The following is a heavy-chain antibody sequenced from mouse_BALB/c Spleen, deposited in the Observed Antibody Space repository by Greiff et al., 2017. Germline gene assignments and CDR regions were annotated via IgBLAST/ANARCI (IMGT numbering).Heavy chain of an antibody. CDR3: ARGWLRRSYWYFDV. V-gene: IGHV1S135*01. CDR2: IDPYNGGT. Sequence: EVQLQQSGPELVKPGASVKVSCKASGYAFTSYNMYWVKQSHGKSLEWIGYIDPYNGGTSYNQKFKGKATLTVDKSSSTAYMELSSLTSEDSAVYYCARGWLRRSYWYFDVWGAGTTVTVSS. CDR1: GYAFTSYN. J-gene: IGHJ1*01. D-gene: IGHD2-2*01.